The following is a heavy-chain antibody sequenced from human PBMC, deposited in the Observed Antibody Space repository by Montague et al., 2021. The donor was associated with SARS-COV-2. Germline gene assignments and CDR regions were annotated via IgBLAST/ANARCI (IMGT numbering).Heavy chain of an antibody. Sequence: PALVKPTQTLTLTCTFSGFSLRTSGMCVSWIRQPPGKALEWLALIDWDDDKYYSTSLETRFNISKDTSKNQVVLTTTNMDPVDTATYYCARVRTEQWLALSFDYWGQGTLVTVSS. D-gene: IGHD6-19*01. CDR3: ARVRTEQWLALSFDY. V-gene: IGHV2-70*01. J-gene: IGHJ4*02. CDR2: IDWDDDK. CDR1: GFSLRTSGMC.